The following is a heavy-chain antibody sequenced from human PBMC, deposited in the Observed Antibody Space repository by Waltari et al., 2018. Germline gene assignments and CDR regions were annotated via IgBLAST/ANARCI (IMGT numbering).Heavy chain of an antibody. CDR2: IRHGGST. CDR1: GYSTSSNYY. D-gene: IGHD1-26*01. J-gene: IGHJ4*02. CDR3: ARLVLVGWELSSL. Sequence: QVQLQESGQGLVKPSETLSLPSAVSGYSTSSNYYGGGYRQPPGKGLEYMGNIRHGGSTYYNASLNSRVTISVDTSKNQFSLKLSSVTAADTAVYYCARLVLVGWELSSLWGQGTLVTVSS. V-gene: IGHV4-38-2*01.